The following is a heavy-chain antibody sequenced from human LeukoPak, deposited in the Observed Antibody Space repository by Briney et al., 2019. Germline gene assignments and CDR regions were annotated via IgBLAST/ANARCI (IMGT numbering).Heavy chain of an antibody. CDR1: GGSISSSSYY. CDR2: IYYSGST. CDR3: ARYHTDSSGTKSSFRFDY. Sequence: PSETLSLTCTVSGGSISSSSYYWGWIRQPPGKGLEWIGSIYYSGSTYYNPSLKSRVTISVDTSKNQFSLKLSSVTAADTAVYYCARYHTDSSGTKSSFRFDYWGQGALVTVSS. D-gene: IGHD3-22*01. V-gene: IGHV4-39*01. J-gene: IGHJ4*02.